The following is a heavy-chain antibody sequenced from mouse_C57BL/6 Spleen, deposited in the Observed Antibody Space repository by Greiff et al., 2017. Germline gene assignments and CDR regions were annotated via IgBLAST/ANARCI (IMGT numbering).Heavy chain of an antibody. CDR3: ARRSVTTVVANYYAMDY. CDR2: IHPNSGST. D-gene: IGHD1-1*01. J-gene: IGHJ4*01. CDR1: GYTFTSYW. V-gene: IGHV1-64*01. Sequence: VQLQQPGAELVKPGASVKLSCTASGYTFTSYWMHWVKQRPGQGLEWIGMIHPNSGSTNYTEKFKSKATLTVDKSSSTAYMQLSSLTSEDSAVYYCARRSVTTVVANYYAMDYWGQGTSVTVSS.